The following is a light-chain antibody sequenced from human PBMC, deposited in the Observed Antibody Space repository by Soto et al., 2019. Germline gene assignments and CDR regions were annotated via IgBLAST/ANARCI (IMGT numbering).Light chain of an antibody. J-gene: IGKJ5*01. Sequence: EIVLTQSPGTLSLSPGERATLSCRASQSVSSSYLAWYQQKPGQAPRLLIYCASSRATGIPDRFSGSGSGTDFTLTISRLEPEDVAVYYCQQYGSSPPITFGQGTRLEIK. CDR1: QSVSSSY. CDR3: QQYGSSPPIT. CDR2: CAS. V-gene: IGKV3-20*01.